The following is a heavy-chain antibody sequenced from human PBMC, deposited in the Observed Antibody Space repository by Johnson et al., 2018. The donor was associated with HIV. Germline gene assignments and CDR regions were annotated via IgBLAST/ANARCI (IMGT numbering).Heavy chain of an antibody. V-gene: IGHV3-15*01. CDR2: IKSKSDGGTT. CDR1: GFTFSNAW. D-gene: IGHD3-10*01. Sequence: VQLVESGGGLVKPGVSLRLSCAASGFTFSNAWMSWVRQAPGKGLEWVGRIKSKSDGGTTDSAAPVKGRFTISRDDSKNTLYLQMNSRKTEDTAVYYCTTGISWFGAITFDIWGQGTMVTVSS. CDR3: TTGISWFGAITFDI. J-gene: IGHJ3*02.